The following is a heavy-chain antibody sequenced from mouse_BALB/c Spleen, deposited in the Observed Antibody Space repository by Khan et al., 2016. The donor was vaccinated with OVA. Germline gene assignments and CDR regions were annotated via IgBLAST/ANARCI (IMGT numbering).Heavy chain of an antibody. CDR3: ASHLTGSFAY. J-gene: IGHJ3*01. CDR1: GFTFSSYS. Sequence: EVELVESGGDLVKPGGSLKLSCAASGFTFSSYSMSWVRQTPDKRLEWVATISSGGDYTYYPASVTGRFTISRDNAKNTLYLQMNSLRSEDTARYYCASHLTGSFAYWGQGTLVTVSA. D-gene: IGHD4-1*01. CDR2: ISSGGDYT. V-gene: IGHV5-6*01.